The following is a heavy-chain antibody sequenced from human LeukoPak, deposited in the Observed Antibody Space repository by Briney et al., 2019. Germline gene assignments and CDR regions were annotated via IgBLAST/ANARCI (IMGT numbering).Heavy chain of an antibody. CDR2: INQDGREK. CDR1: GFTFNNYW. CDR3: ARRAGGYSHPYDY. Sequence: PGGSLRLSCAASGFTFNNYWMHWVRQAPGKGLEWVANINQDGREKYYVDSVKGRFTISRDNAKNSLFLQMNSLRAEDTAVYYCARRAGGYSHPYDYWGQGVLVTVSS. J-gene: IGHJ4*02. V-gene: IGHV3-7*01. D-gene: IGHD4-23*01.